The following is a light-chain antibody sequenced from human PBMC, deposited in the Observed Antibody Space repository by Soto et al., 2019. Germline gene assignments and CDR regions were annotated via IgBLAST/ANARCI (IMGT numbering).Light chain of an antibody. V-gene: IGKV3-20*01. CDR1: QTVSDMY. J-gene: IGKJ3*01. Sequence: EIVLTQSPGTLSLSPGERATLSCRASQTVSDMYLAWYQQQPGQAPRLLIYASNRATAIPDRFSGSGSGTDFTLTIGRLESEDFAVYYCQHYGTSALFGPGTKVDIK. CDR2: AS. CDR3: QHYGTSAL.